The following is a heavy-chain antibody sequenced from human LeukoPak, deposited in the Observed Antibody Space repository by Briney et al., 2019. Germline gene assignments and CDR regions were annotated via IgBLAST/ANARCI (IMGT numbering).Heavy chain of an antibody. Sequence: SETLSLTCTVSGDSITGVYWSWIRQPAGKGLEWIGRIYTGGITNYNPSLQSRVTMSLETSKKQFSLKLKSVTAADTAVYYCARDVGTTATSGTFDYWGPGTLVTVSS. D-gene: IGHD4-17*01. CDR2: IYTGGIT. CDR3: ARDVGTTATSGTFDY. J-gene: IGHJ4*02. V-gene: IGHV4-4*07. CDR1: GDSITGVY.